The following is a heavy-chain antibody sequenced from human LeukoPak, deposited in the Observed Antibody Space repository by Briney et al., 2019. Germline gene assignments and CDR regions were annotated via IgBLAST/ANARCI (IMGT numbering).Heavy chain of an antibody. D-gene: IGHD3-10*01. CDR2: IDYSGST. CDR1: GGSISSSSYY. V-gene: IGHV4-39*07. Sequence: SETLSLTCTVSGGSISSSSYYWGWIRQPPGKGLEWIGSIDYSGSTYYNPSLKSRATISIDASKNQFSLKLSSVTAADMAVYYCAREFGGSGSYLNIWGQGTMVTVSS. J-gene: IGHJ3*02. CDR3: AREFGGSGSYLNI.